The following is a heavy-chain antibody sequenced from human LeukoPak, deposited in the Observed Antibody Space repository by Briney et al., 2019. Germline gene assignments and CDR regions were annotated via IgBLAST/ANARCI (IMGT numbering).Heavy chain of an antibody. CDR2: ISNSGGST. V-gene: IGHV3-23*01. CDR1: GFTFSNYA. CDR3: VREDTPATANY. D-gene: IGHD2-21*02. Sequence: GGSPRLSCAASGFTFSNYAMSWVRQAPGKGLEWVSAISNSGGSTYYADSVKGRFTISRDNSKDTLFLQMHSLRPGDTAVYYCVREDTPATANYWGQGTLVTISS. J-gene: IGHJ4*02.